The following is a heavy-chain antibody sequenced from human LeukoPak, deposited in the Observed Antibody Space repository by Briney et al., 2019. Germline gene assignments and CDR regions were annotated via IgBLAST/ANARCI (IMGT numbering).Heavy chain of an antibody. V-gene: IGHV1-69*06. CDR2: IIPIFDTP. D-gene: IGHD2-15*01. CDR1: GGTFSIYA. CDR3: ARGFSGPATPYFDY. J-gene: IGHJ4*02. Sequence: SVKVSFKASGGTFSIYAINWVRQAPGQGLEWMGGIIPIFDTPNYAQKFQGRVTITADKSTSTAYMELSSLRSEDTAVYFCARGFSGPATPYFDYWGQGTLVTVSS.